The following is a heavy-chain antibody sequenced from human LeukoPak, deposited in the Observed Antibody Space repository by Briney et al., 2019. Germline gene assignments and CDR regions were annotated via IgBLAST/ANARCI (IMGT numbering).Heavy chain of an antibody. CDR1: GGSISNYY. CDR2: IYYTGST. Sequence: SETLSLTCTVSGGSISNYYWSWIRQPPGKGLEWIAYIYYTGSTNYNPSLKSRVTISVDTSKNQFSLKLSSVTAADTAVYYCARDLGYYDSSGYYDHWGQGTLVTVSS. CDR3: ARDLGYYDSSGYYDH. D-gene: IGHD3-22*01. V-gene: IGHV4-59*01. J-gene: IGHJ5*02.